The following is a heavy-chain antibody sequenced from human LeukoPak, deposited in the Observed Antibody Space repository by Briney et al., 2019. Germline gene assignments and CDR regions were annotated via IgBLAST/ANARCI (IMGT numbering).Heavy chain of an antibody. CDR2: INHSGST. J-gene: IGHJ4*02. Sequence: KPSETLSLTCAVYGGSFSGYYWSWIRQPPGKGLEWIGEINHSGSTNYNPSLKSRVTISVDTSKNHFSLKLSSVTAADTAVYYCARDTDYGYPGPFDYWGQGTLVTVSS. V-gene: IGHV4-34*01. CDR3: ARDTDYGYPGPFDY. D-gene: IGHD3-10*01. CDR1: GGSFSGYY.